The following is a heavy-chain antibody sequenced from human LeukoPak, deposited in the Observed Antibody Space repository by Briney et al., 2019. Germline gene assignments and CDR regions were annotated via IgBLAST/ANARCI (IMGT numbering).Heavy chain of an antibody. CDR1: GGSISSYY. CDR3: ARQYCSSTSCYYYFDY. D-gene: IGHD2-2*01. V-gene: IGHV4-59*01. J-gene: IGHJ4*02. CDR2: IYYSGST. Sequence: SETLSLTCTVSGGSISSYYWSRIRQPPGKGLEWIGYIYYSGSTNYNPSLKSRVTISVDTSKNQFSLKLSSVTAADTAVYYCARQYCSSTSCYYYFDYWGQGTLVTVSS.